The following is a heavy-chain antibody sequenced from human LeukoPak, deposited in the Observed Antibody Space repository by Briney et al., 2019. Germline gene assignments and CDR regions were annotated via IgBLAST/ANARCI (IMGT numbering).Heavy chain of an antibody. CDR1: GGSISSSSYY. D-gene: IGHD3-10*01. Sequence: SETLSLTCTVSGGSISSSSYYWGWIRQPPGKGLEWIGSIYYSGSTYYNPSLKSRVTISVDTSKNQFSLKLSSVTAADTAVYYCATSGMVRETIDAFDIWGQGTMVTVSS. CDR2: IYYSGST. V-gene: IGHV4-39*07. J-gene: IGHJ3*02. CDR3: ATSGMVRETIDAFDI.